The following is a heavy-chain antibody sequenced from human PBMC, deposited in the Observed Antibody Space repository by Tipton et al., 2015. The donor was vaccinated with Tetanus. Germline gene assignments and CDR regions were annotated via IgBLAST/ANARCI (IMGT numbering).Heavy chain of an antibody. CDR3: ARLREIVSRSGWAFDY. CDR1: GGSMSGSGHY. CDR2: ISYRGRT. D-gene: IGHD3-10*01. J-gene: IGHJ4*02. V-gene: IGHV4-39*02. Sequence: TLSLTCIVSGGSMSGSGHYGAWVRQSPGKGLEWIGSISYRGRTYYSPSLKSRVNMSVDTSKKDFSVRLGSVTAADTAVYYCARLREIVSRSGWAFDYWGQGILVTVSS.